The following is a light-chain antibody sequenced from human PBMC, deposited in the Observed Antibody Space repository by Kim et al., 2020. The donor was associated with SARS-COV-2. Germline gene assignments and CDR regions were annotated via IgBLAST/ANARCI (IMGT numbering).Light chain of an antibody. V-gene: IGKV3-11*01. Sequence: SLSPGDRATRSCRARQSVNSYLAWYKQKPGQAPRLLIYDASNRATGIPARFSCSGSGTDLTLTSTSLEPEDFAVYYCQHRSDWPNTFGQGTKLEI. CDR1: QSVNSY. CDR2: DAS. J-gene: IGKJ2*01. CDR3: QHRSDWPNT.